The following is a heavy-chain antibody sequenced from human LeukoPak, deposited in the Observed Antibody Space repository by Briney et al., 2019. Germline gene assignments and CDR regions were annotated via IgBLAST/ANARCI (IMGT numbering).Heavy chain of an antibody. Sequence: ASVKVSCKASGYTFTSYGISWVRQAPGQGLEWMGWINTYNGNTNYAQNLQGRVTMTTDTSTSTAYMELSSLRSEDTAVYYCALGNGQYYYYYYMDVWGKGTTVTVSS. V-gene: IGHV1-18*01. CDR2: INTYNGNT. CDR1: GYTFTSYG. CDR3: ALGNGQYYYYYYMDV. D-gene: IGHD1-1*01. J-gene: IGHJ6*03.